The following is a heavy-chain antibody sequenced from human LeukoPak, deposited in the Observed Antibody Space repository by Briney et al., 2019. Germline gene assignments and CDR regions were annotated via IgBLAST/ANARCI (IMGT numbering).Heavy chain of an antibody. CDR3: AKDVSPTMVRGVIIAFDY. Sequence: GGSLRLSCAASAFTFSTYAMSWVRQAPGKGLEWVSTVTNSGGHTYYADSVKGRFTISRDNSKNTLYLQMNSLRDEDTAVYYCAKDVSPTMVRGVIIAFDYWGQGTLVTVSS. CDR2: VTNSGGHT. J-gene: IGHJ4*02. D-gene: IGHD3-10*01. CDR1: AFTFSTYA. V-gene: IGHV3-23*01.